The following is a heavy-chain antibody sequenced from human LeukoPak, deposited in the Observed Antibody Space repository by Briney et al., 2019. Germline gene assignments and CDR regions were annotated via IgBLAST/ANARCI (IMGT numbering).Heavy chain of an antibody. Sequence: ASVKVSCKASGYTFTTYGISRVRQAPGQGLEWMGWITTYSGNTYYAQKLQGRVTMTTDTSTSTAYMELRSLRSDDTAVYYCATPLIGQGVSLGYWGQGTLVTVSS. J-gene: IGHJ4*02. CDR1: GYTFTTYG. CDR2: ITTYSGNT. D-gene: IGHD3-16*01. CDR3: ATPLIGQGVSLGY. V-gene: IGHV1-18*01.